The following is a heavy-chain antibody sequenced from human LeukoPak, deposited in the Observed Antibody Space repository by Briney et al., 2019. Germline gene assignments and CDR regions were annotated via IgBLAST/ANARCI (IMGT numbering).Heavy chain of an antibody. CDR2: MSPNSGNT. V-gene: IGHV1-8*01. J-gene: IGHJ4*02. D-gene: IGHD2-15*01. Sequence: ASVKVSCKASGYTFTSYDINWVRQATGQGLEWMGWMSPNSGNTGYAQKFQGRVTMTRNTSISTAYMELSSLRSEDTAVYYCARGRYCSGGSCYSLRYWGQGTLVTVSS. CDR3: ARGRYCSGGSCYSLRY. CDR1: GYTFTSYD.